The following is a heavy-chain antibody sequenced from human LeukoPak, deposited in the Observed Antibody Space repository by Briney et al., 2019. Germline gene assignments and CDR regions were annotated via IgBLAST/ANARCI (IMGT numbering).Heavy chain of an antibody. Sequence: PSETLSLTCTVSGGSISSSSYYWGWIRQPPGKGLEWIGSIYYSGSTYYNPSLKSRVTISVDTSKNQFSLKLSSVTAADTAVYYCARVSQTSQSYYYYYYMDVWGKGTTVTVSS. D-gene: IGHD1-7*01. V-gene: IGHV4-39*01. CDR1: GGSISSSSYY. J-gene: IGHJ6*03. CDR2: IYYSGST. CDR3: ARVSQTSQSYYYYYYMDV.